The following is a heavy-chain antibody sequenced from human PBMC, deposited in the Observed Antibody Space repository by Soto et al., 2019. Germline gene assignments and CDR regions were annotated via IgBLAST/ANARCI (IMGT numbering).Heavy chain of an antibody. CDR3: ARDLGQQSSYYFDY. D-gene: IGHD6-13*01. CDR1: GYTFTSYG. CDR2: ISAYNGNT. Sequence: ASVKVSCKASGYTFTSYGISWVRQAPGQGLEWMGWISAYNGNTNYAQKLQGRVTMTTDTSTSTAYMELRSLRSDDTAVYYCARDLGQQSSYYFDYWGQGTLVTVSS. J-gene: IGHJ4*02. V-gene: IGHV1-18*01.